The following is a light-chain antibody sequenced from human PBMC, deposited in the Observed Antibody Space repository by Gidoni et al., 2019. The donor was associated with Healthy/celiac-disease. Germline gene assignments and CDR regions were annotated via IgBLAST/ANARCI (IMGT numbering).Light chain of an antibody. V-gene: IGLV2-11*01. J-gene: IGLJ3*02. CDR2: DVS. CDR1: SSDVGGYNY. Sequence: QSALTQPRSVSGFPGQSVTISCTGTSSDVGGYNYVSWYQQHPGKAPKLMIYDVSKRPSGVPDRFSGSKSGNTASLTISGLQAEDEADYYCCSYAGSSNWVFGGGTKLTVL. CDR3: CSYAGSSNWV.